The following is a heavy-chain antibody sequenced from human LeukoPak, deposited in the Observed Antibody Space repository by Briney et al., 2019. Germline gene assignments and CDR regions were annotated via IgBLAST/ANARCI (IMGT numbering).Heavy chain of an antibody. CDR1: GFTFSSYS. CDR3: AREDLNWGNDY. J-gene: IGHJ4*02. Sequence: PGGSLRLSCAASGFTFSSYSMNWVRRAPGKGLEWVSSISSSSSYIYYADSVKGRFTISRDNAKNSLYLQMNSLRAEDTAVYYCAREDLNWGNDYWGQGTLVTVSS. CDR2: ISSSSSYI. D-gene: IGHD7-27*01. V-gene: IGHV3-21*01.